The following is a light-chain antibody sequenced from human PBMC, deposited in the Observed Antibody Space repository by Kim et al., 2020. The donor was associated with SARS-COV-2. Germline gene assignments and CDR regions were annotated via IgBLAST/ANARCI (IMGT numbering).Light chain of an antibody. Sequence: GQRVTISCTGSSSNIGTDCDVHWYQQVPGTAPKLLIYGNNNRPSGVPDRFSGSKSGTSASLAITGLQAEDEAVYYCHSHDLSLWSVFGGGTQLTVL. CDR3: HSHDLSLWSV. V-gene: IGLV1-40*01. J-gene: IGLJ2*01. CDR2: GNN. CDR1: SSNIGTDCD.